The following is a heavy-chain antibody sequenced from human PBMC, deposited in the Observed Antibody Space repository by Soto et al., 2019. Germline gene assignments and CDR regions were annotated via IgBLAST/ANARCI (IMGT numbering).Heavy chain of an antibody. J-gene: IGHJ6*02. CDR2: LYDLDGI. D-gene: IGHD3-16*01. CDR3: ASWNLREHAYDG. Sequence: GGSLRLSCAAFGLTVSGKYYMAWVRQAPGKGLEWLSALYDLDGIYYADSVKGRFTTSGDSSKNIVYLQMDDLRPADTAVYYCASWNLREHAYDGCGQGPTVIVSS. V-gene: IGHV3-53*01. CDR1: GLTVSGKYY.